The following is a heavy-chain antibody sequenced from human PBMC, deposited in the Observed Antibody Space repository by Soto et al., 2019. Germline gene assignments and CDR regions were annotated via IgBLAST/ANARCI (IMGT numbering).Heavy chain of an antibody. CDR2: IDPSDSYT. CDR1: GYSFTSYW. CDR3: ARHLRGTSEYYYYYGMDV. Sequence: GESLKISCKGSGYSFTSYWISWVRQMPGKGLEWMGRIDPSDSYTNYSPSFQGHVTISADKSISTAYLQWSSLKASDTAMCYCARHLRGTSEYYYYYGMDVWGQGTTVTVSS. D-gene: IGHD6-6*01. J-gene: IGHJ6*02. V-gene: IGHV5-10-1*01.